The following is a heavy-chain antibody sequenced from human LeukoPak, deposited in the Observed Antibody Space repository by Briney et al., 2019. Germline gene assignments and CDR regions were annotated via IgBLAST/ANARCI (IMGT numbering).Heavy chain of an antibody. D-gene: IGHD3-16*01. CDR3: ASWGRTPAEEREELDY. J-gene: IGHJ4*02. CDR2: ISSSSRSYI. V-gene: IGHV3-21*01. CDR1: GFTFRSYC. Sequence: GGLLKISCVASGFTFRSYCMNWVRQPPGQGRMLLISISSSSRSYIYYADTVKGRFTISRDNAKTSLYLQMNSLRAEDTAVYYCASWGRTPAEEREELDYWGQGTLVTVSS.